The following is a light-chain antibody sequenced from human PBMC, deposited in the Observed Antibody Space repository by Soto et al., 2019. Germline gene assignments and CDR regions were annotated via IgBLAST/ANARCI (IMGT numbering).Light chain of an antibody. CDR1: QSVSSY. V-gene: IGKV3D-15*01. CDR3: QQYNNWPRT. CDR2: GAS. Sequence: IVLTQSPVSLSLSPGERATLSCRASQSVSSYLAWYQQKPGQAPRLLIFGASTRATGIPARFSGSGSGTGFTLTISSLQSEDFAVYYCQQYNNWPRTFGQGTKVDIK. J-gene: IGKJ1*01.